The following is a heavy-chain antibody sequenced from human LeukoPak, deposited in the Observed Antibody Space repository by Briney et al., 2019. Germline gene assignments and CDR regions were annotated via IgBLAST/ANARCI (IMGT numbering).Heavy chain of an antibody. J-gene: IGHJ6*03. V-gene: IGHV4-38-2*02. CDR2: IHHSGNT. CDR1: GYSISSGYY. D-gene: IGHD2-15*01. Sequence: SETLSLTCNVSGYSISSGYYWGWIRQPPGKGLECIGSIHHSGNTYYNPSLKSRVTISVDTSKNQFSLKLSSVTAADTAVYYCARVIYCSGGSCYPPPYYMDVWGKGTTVTVSS. CDR3: ARVIYCSGGSCYPPPYYMDV.